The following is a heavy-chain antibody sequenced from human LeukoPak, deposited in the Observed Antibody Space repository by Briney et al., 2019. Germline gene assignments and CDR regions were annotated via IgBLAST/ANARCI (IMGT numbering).Heavy chain of an antibody. CDR1: GYTFTGYY. CDR3: ARGHKSESGWLQLS. V-gene: IGHV1-2*06. J-gene: IGHJ5*02. D-gene: IGHD5-24*01. CDR2: INPNSGGT. Sequence: ASVKVSCKASGYTFTGYYMHWVRQAPGQGLEWMGRINPNSGGTNYAQKFQGRVTMTRDTSISTAYMELSRLRSDDTAVYYCARGHKSESGWLQLSWGQGTLVTVSS.